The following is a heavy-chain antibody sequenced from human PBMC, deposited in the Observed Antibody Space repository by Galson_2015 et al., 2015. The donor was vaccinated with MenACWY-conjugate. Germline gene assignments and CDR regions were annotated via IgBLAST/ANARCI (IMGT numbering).Heavy chain of an antibody. CDR1: GFTFSSYA. J-gene: IGHJ4*02. V-gene: IGHV3-23*01. CDR2: ISGSGGST. CDR3: SKLSDYYDSSGLDY. Sequence: SLRLSCAASGFTFSSYAMSWVRQAPGKGLEWVSAISGSGGSTYYADSVKGRFTISRDNSKNTLYLQMNSLRAEDTAVYYCSKLSDYYDSSGLDYSGQGTLVTVSS. D-gene: IGHD3-22*01.